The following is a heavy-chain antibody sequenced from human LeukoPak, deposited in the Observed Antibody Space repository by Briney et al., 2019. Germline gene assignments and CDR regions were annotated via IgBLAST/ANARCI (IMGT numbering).Heavy chain of an antibody. CDR3: ARVDWFGEFATHYFDP. V-gene: IGHV4-39*07. Sequence: SETLSLTCTVAGGSISSSSYYWGWIRQPPGKGLEWIGSIYYSGSTYYNPSLKSRVTISVDTSKNQFSLKLSSVTAADTAVYYCARVDWFGEFATHYFDPWGQGTLVTVSS. CDR1: GGSISSSSYY. CDR2: IYYSGST. D-gene: IGHD3-10*01. J-gene: IGHJ5*02.